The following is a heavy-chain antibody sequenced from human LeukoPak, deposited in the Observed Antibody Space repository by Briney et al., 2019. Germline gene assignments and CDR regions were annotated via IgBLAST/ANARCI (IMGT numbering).Heavy chain of an antibody. V-gene: IGHV4-4*07. D-gene: IGHD5-24*01. CDR2: IYTSVSTNSVST. CDR1: GGSISSYY. J-gene: IGHJ5*02. Sequence: SETLSLTCTVSGGSISSYYWSWIRQPAGKGLEWIGRIYTSVSTNSVSTNYNRSLKSRVTMSVDTSKNQFSLKLSSVTAADTAVYYCARDRLQLQSWGQGTLVTVSS. CDR3: ARDRLQLQS.